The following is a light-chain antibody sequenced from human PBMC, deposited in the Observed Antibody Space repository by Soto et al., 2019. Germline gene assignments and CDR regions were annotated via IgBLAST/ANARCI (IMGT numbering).Light chain of an antibody. CDR2: EGS. CDR1: SSGVRGNNY. J-gene: IGLJ1*01. V-gene: IGLV2-14*01. Sequence: QSVLTQPASVSGSPGQSITISCSGTSSGVRGNNYVSWYQQHPGNAPKLMIYEGSHRPSGVPNRFSGSKSDTTASLTITWRQAEDEADYYCSSYTPSSTPCVFGTGTKVTVL. CDR3: SSYTPSSTPCV.